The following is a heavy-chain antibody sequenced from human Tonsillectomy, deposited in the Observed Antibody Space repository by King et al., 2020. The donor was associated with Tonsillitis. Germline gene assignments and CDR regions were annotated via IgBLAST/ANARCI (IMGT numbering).Heavy chain of an antibody. D-gene: IGHD3-16*01. CDR3: ARGSNGGFYYYYGVDV. Sequence: VQLVESGGGLVKPGGSLRLSCAASGFTFSSYSMNWVRQAPGKGLEWVSSISSSSSYMYYADSVKGRFTISRDNAKNSLFLQMSSLGAEDTAVYYCARGSNGGFYYYYGVDVWGLGTTVTVSS. J-gene: IGHJ6*02. V-gene: IGHV3-21*01. CDR2: ISSSSSYM. CDR1: GFTFSSYS.